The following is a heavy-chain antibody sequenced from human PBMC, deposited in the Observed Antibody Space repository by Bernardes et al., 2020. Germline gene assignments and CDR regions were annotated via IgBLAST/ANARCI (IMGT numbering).Heavy chain of an antibody. CDR3: ARSSDYGDYALDY. J-gene: IGHJ4*02. CDR1: GYTFTDYY. Sequence: SVPVSCKASGYTFTDYYLYWVRQAPGQGLEWMGRVNPNSGGTNYAQKFQGRVTMTRDTSISTAYMELSRLRSDDTAVYYCARSSDYGDYALDYWGQGTLVTVSS. V-gene: IGHV1-2*06. CDR2: VNPNSGGT. D-gene: IGHD4-17*01.